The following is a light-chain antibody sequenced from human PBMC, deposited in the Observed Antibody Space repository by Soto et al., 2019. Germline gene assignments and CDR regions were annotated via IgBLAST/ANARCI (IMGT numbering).Light chain of an antibody. CDR1: QSVSSN. V-gene: IGKV3-15*01. CDR3: RQYNNWPPSYT. CDR2: GAS. Sequence: EIVMTQSPATLSVSPGERATLSCRASQSVSSNLAWFQQKPGQAPRLLIYGASTRATGIPARFSGSGSGTEFTLTISSLQSEDFAVYYCRQYNNWPPSYTFGQGTKLEI. J-gene: IGKJ2*01.